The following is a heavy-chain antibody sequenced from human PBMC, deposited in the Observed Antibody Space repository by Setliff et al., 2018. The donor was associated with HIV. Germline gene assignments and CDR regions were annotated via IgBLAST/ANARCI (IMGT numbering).Heavy chain of an antibody. V-gene: IGHV3-15*01. Sequence: GGSLRLSCAVSGFTLSHAYLSWVRQAPGKGLEWVGRIKSKTDGGTADYAAPVKGRFTISRDDSKNTLFLQINSMKTDDTAVYYCNTDFLWNSLSFFDYWGQGTLVTVSS. D-gene: IGHD1-1*01. CDR3: NTDFLWNSLSFFDY. CDR1: GFTLSHAY. J-gene: IGHJ4*02. CDR2: IKSKTDGGTA.